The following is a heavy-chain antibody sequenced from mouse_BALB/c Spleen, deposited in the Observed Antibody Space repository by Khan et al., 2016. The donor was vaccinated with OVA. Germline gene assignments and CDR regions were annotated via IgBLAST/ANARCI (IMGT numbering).Heavy chain of an antibody. CDR1: GYTFTSYT. CDR2: INPSNGYT. Sequence: QVQLKQSGAELARPGASVKMSCKASGYTFTSYTIHWIQLRPGQGLDWIGFINPSNGYTNYNQKFKDKATLTAEKSSTTVYMQLSSLTSDDSAVYNCGRDGAYHRNDGWFAYWGQGTLVTVSA. J-gene: IGHJ3*01. V-gene: IGHV1-4*01. D-gene: IGHD2-14*01. CDR3: GRDGAYHRNDGWFAY.